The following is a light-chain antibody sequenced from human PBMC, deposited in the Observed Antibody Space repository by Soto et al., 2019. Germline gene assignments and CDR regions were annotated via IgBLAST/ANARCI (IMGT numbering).Light chain of an antibody. J-gene: IGKJ1*01. CDR1: QNVDGD. CDR3: QEYNGRSS. CDR2: RTS. Sequence: EGVTTQSPATLSVSPGERATLSCRASQNVDGDLAWYQQKPGQAPRLLIYRTSTRANGTPVRFSGSESGTEFTLTISSLQSEDFAVYYCQEYNGRSSFGQGTKVEIK. V-gene: IGKV3-15*01.